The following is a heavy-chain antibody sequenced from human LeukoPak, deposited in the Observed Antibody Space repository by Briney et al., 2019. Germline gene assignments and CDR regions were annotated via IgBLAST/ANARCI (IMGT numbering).Heavy chain of an antibody. CDR2: IYYSGST. J-gene: IGHJ5*02. Sequence: SETLSLTCTVSGGSISSSSYYWGWIRQPPGKGLEWIGSIYYSGSTYYNPSLKSRVTISVDTSKNQFSLKLSSVTAADTAVYYCARAAAPQIRFVPWGQGTLVTVSS. CDR3: ARAAAPQIRFVP. CDR1: GGSISSSSYY. D-gene: IGHD6-13*01. V-gene: IGHV4-39*01.